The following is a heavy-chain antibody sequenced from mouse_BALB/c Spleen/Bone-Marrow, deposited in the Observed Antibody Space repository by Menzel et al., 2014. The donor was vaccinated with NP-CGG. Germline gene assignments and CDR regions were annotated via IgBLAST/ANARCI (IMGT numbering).Heavy chain of an antibody. J-gene: IGHJ3*01. Sequence: VKLMESGAELVRPGASVKLSCKASGYSFPNYWMNWMKQRPGQGLEWIGMIHPSDSETRLNQKFKDKATLTVDKSSSTAYMQLSSPTSEDSAVYYCASDDYDGSWFAYWGQGTLVTVSA. CDR1: GYSFPNYW. CDR3: ASDDYDGSWFAY. CDR2: IHPSDSET. D-gene: IGHD2-4*01. V-gene: IGHV1-74*01.